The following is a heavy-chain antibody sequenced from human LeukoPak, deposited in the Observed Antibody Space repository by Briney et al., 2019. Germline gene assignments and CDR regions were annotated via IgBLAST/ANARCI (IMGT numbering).Heavy chain of an antibody. CDR3: ARAAVITGSTETFDP. Sequence: VASVKVSCKASGYTFTDYYIHWVRQAPGQGPEWMGWINPNNGGTNYAQKFQGRVTMTRDTSISTAYMELTRLIFDDTAVYYCARAAVITGSTETFDPWGQGTLVSVSS. CDR2: INPNNGGT. CDR1: GYTFTDYY. D-gene: IGHD4-11*01. V-gene: IGHV1-2*02. J-gene: IGHJ5*02.